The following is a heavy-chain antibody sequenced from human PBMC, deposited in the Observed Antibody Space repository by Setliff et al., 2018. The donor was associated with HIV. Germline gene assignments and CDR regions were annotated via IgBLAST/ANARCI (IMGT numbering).Heavy chain of an antibody. J-gene: IGHJ4*02. Sequence: ASVKVSCKASGYGFAGYHMHWVRQAPGQGLEWMGRISAYNGNTNYAQKLQGRVTMTTDTSTSTAYMELRSLRSDDTAVYYCARDKVGAMADFDYWGQGTLVTVSS. CDR1: GYGFAGYH. CDR2: ISAYNGNT. V-gene: IGHV1-18*01. CDR3: ARDKVGAMADFDY. D-gene: IGHD1-26*01.